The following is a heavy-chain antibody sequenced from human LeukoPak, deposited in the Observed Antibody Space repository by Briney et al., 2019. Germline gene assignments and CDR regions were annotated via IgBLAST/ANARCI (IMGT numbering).Heavy chain of an antibody. Sequence: GGSLRLSCAASGFIVSNNYMSWVRQAPGKGLEWVANIRQDGGENHYVDSVKGRFTISRDNGRNSLYLQMNSLRVEDTAVYYCTKWSSSGSYYTEWGQGTLVTVSS. J-gene: IGHJ4*02. D-gene: IGHD3-10*01. CDR3: TKWSSSGSYYTE. CDR2: IRQDGGEN. V-gene: IGHV3-7*01. CDR1: GFIVSNNY.